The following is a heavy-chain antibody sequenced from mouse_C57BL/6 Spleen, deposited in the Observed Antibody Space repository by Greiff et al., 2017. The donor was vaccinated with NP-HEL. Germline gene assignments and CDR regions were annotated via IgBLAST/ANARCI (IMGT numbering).Heavy chain of an antibody. D-gene: IGHD2-5*01. CDR1: GFSLTSYG. Sequence: QVQLKESGPGLVQPSQSLSITCTVSGFSLTSYGVHWVRQSPGKGLEWLGVIWSGGSTDYNAAFISRLSLSKDNSKCQVFFKMNSLQADDTAIYYCARTFYSNYEGSAMDYWGQGTSVTVSS. V-gene: IGHV2-2*01. CDR3: ARTFYSNYEGSAMDY. J-gene: IGHJ4*01. CDR2: IWSGGST.